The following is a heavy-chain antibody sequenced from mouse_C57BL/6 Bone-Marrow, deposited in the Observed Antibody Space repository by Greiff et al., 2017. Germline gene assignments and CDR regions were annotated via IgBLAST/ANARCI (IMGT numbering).Heavy chain of an antibody. J-gene: IGHJ3*01. CDR2: IDPENGDT. CDR3: TLGGFAY. CDR1: GFNIKDAY. Sequence: DVKLQESGAELVRPGASVKLSCTASGFNIKDAYMHWVKQRPEQGLEWIGWIDPENGDTEYASKFQGKATITADTSSNTAYLQLSSLTSEDTAVYYCTLGGFAYWGQGTLVTVSA. D-gene: IGHD3-3*01. V-gene: IGHV14-4*01.